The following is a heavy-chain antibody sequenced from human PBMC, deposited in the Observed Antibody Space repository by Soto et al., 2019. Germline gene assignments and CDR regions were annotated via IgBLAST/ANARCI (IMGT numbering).Heavy chain of an antibody. CDR3: ARGGDILTGYHYYYGMDV. Sequence: ASVKVSCKASGYTFTSYYMHWVRQAPGQGLEWMGWISAYNGNTNYAQKLQGRVTMTTDTSTSTAYMELRSLRSDDTAVYYCARGGDILTGYHYYYGMDVWGQGTTVTVSS. J-gene: IGHJ6*02. V-gene: IGHV1-18*04. D-gene: IGHD3-9*01. CDR2: ISAYNGNT. CDR1: GYTFTSYY.